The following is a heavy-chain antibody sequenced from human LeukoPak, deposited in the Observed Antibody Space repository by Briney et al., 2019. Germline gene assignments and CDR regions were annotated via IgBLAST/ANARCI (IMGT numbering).Heavy chain of an antibody. CDR2: IRSKAYGGTT. CDR1: GFTFGDYA. D-gene: IGHD5-12*01. Sequence: LPGGSLRLSCTASGFTFGDYAMSWFRQAPGKGLEWVGFIRSKAYGGTTEYAASVKGRFTISRDDSKSIAYLQMNSLKTEDTAVYYCTRDRRGYSGYSSRDYYYYGMGVWGQGTTVTVSS. J-gene: IGHJ6*02. V-gene: IGHV3-49*03. CDR3: TRDRRGYSGYSSRDYYYYGMGV.